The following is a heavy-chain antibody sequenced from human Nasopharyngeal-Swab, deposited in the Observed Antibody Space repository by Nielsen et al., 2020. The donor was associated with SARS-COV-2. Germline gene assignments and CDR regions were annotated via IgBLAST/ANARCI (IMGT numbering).Heavy chain of an antibody. Sequence: YCEAYGFTFSSYAMHWVRQARGKGLEWVAVISYDGSNKYYADSVKGRFTISRDNSKNTLYLQMNSLRAEDTAVYYCARSYYGAYYYGMDVWGQGTTVTVSS. J-gene: IGHJ6*02. CDR2: ISYDGSNK. CDR3: ARSYYGAYYYGMDV. V-gene: IGHV3-30-3*01. D-gene: IGHD4-17*01. CDR1: GFTFSSYA.